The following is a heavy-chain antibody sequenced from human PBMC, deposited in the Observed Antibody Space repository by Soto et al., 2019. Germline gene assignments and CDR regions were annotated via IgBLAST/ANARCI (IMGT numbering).Heavy chain of an antibody. J-gene: IGHJ4*02. CDR1: GGSISSSSYY. V-gene: IGHV4-39*02. D-gene: IGHD3-22*01. CDR3: ARDSGWLFNFDY. Sequence: ASETLSLTCTVSGGSISSSSYYWCWIRQPPGKGLEWIGSIYYSGSTYYNPSLKSRVTISVDTSKNQFSLKLSSVTAADTAVYYCARDSGWLFNFDYWGQGTLVTVSS. CDR2: IYYSGST.